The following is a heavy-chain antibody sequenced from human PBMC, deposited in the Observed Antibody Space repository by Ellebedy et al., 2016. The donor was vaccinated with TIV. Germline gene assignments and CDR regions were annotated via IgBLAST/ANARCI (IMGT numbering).Heavy chain of an antibody. CDR1: GFTFSKYW. D-gene: IGHD3-10*01. Sequence: GESLKISXEASGFTFSKYWMSWVRQAPGRGLEWVANIKEDGSENYYADSVKGRFTISRDNAKNSVYLQINSLRPEDTAIYYCVREGIRGLSVYWGQGTLVTVSS. CDR3: VREGIRGLSVY. CDR2: IKEDGSEN. J-gene: IGHJ4*02. V-gene: IGHV3-7*01.